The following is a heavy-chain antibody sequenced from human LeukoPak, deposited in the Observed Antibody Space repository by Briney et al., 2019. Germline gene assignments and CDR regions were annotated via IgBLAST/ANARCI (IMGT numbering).Heavy chain of an antibody. CDR3: ARGGNGYSGTDAFDI. J-gene: IGHJ3*02. Sequence: GGSLRLSCAASGFTFSSYSMNWVRQAPGKGLEWVSSISSSSSYIYYADSVKGRFTISRDNAKNSLYLQMNSLRAEDTAVYYCARGGNGYSGTDAFDIWGQGTTVTVSS. V-gene: IGHV3-21*01. CDR2: ISSSSSYI. D-gene: IGHD2-15*01. CDR1: GFTFSSYS.